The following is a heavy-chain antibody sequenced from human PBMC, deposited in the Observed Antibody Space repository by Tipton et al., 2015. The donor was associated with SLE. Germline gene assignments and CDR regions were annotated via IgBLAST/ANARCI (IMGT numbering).Heavy chain of an antibody. CDR2: INHSGST. Sequence: TLSLTCAVYGGSFSGYYWSWIRQPPGKGLEWIGEINHSGSTNYNPSLKSRGTISVDTSKNQFSLKLSSVTAADTAVYYCARPGVAGPYYFDYWGQGTLVTVSS. D-gene: IGHD6-19*01. CDR1: GGSFSGYY. V-gene: IGHV4-34*01. CDR3: ARPGVAGPYYFDY. J-gene: IGHJ4*02.